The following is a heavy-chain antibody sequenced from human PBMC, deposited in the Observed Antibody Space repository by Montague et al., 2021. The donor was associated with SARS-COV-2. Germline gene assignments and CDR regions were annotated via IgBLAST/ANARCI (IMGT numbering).Heavy chain of an antibody. CDR1: GFSLSTSGMC. D-gene: IGHD3-9*01. CDR3: ARIPSLRYFGWYIISGHLPGYYYYYGMDV. J-gene: IGHJ6*02. Sequence: PALVKPTQTLTLTCTFSGFSLSTSGMCVSWIRQPPGKALEWLALIDWDDDKYYSTSLKTRLTISKDTSKNQVVLTMTNMDPVDTATYYCARIPSLRYFGWYIISGHLPGYYYYYGMDVWGQGTTVTVSS. CDR2: IDWDDDK. V-gene: IGHV2-70*01.